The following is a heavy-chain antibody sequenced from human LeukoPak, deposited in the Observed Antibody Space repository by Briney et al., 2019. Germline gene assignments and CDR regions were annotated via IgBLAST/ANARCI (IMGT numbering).Heavy chain of an antibody. D-gene: IGHD3-10*01. CDR3: ATVWFGEMVH. Sequence: ASVKVSCKASGYTFTSYGISWVRQAPGQGLEWMGWISAYNGNTNYAQKLQGRVTMTEDTSTDTAYMELSSLRSEDTAVYYCATVWFGEMVHWGQGTLVTVSS. CDR2: ISAYNGNT. CDR1: GYTFTSYG. V-gene: IGHV1-18*01. J-gene: IGHJ4*02.